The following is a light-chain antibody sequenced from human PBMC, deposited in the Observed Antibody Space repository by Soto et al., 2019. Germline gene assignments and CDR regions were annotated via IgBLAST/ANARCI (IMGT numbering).Light chain of an antibody. CDR3: QQYDVCPLT. J-gene: IGKJ1*01. V-gene: IGKV3-15*01. CDR2: GAS. Sequence: EIVLTQSPDTLSVSPGGRATLSCRASQDVRGGLAWYQQKPGQAPRLLIHGASTRATGIPARFSGSGSGTDFTLTISSLQSEYSASYYCQQYDVCPLTFGQGTTVEI. CDR1: QDVRGG.